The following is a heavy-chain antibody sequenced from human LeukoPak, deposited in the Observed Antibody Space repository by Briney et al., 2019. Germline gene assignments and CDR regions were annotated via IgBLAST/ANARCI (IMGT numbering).Heavy chain of an antibody. CDR2: ISGSGGST. CDR1: GFTFSSYA. CDR3: AKDPIVVVVAANNWFDP. V-gene: IGHV3-23*01. J-gene: IGHJ5*02. D-gene: IGHD2-15*01. Sequence: GGSLRLSCAASGFTFSSYAMSWVRQAPGKGLEWVSAISGSGGSTYYADSVKGRFTISRDNSKNTLYLQMNSLRAHDTAVYYCAKDPIVVVVAANNWFDPWGQGTLVTVSS.